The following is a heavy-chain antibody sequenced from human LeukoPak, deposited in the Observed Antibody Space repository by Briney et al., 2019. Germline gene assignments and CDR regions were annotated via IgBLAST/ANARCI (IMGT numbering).Heavy chain of an antibody. D-gene: IGHD1-26*01. J-gene: IGHJ4*02. CDR1: GYTFTSYG. CDR3: ARGSSGSYFSWPTASDY. V-gene: IGHV1-18*01. CDR2: ISAYNGNT. Sequence: ASVKVSCKASGYTFTSYGISWVRQAPGHGLEWLGWISAYNGNTNYAQKLQGRVTMTTDTSTSTAYMELRSLRSDDTAVYYCARGSSGSYFSWPTASDYWGQGTLVTVSS.